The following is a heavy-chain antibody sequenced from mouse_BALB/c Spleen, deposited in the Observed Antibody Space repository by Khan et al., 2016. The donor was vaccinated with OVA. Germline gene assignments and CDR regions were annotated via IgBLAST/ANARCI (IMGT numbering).Heavy chain of an antibody. V-gene: IGHV1-77*01. D-gene: IGHD1-1*01. J-gene: IGHJ3*01. CDR1: GYTFTDYI. CDR3: GRGGYSVFAY. CDR2: IFPGSGTP. Sequence: QVQLQQSVPELVNPGASLKVSCKASGYTFTDYIIGWVKQSTRQGLEWIGDIFPGSGTPYYNEKFKDKATLTADKSSNTAYMQLSSLTSEDSADYFCGRGGYSVFAYWGQGTLVTVSA.